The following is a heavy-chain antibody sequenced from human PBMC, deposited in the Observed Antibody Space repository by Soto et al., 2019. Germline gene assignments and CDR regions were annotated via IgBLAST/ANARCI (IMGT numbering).Heavy chain of an antibody. V-gene: IGHV3-23*01. CDR3: AKSLNPYDSSGSDY. CDR2: ISGRGGST. J-gene: IGHJ4*02. CDR1: GFTFSSYA. Sequence: GGSLRLSCAASGFTFSSYAMSWVRQAPGQGLEWASAISGRGGSTSYADAGKGRFPDSKVNSKNTLYLQMNILLAEDTAVYYWAKSLNPYDSSGSDYWGQGTLVTSPQ. D-gene: IGHD3-22*01.